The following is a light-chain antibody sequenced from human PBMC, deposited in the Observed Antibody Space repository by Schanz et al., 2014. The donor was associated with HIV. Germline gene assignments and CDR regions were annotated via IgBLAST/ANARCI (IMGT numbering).Light chain of an antibody. J-gene: IGLJ3*02. Sequence: QSVLMQPPSVSGAPGQRITISCTGSSSNIGEGYYVHWYQHVPGTAPELLIYDNDKRPSGIPDRFSGSKSGTSATLGITGLQTGDEADYYCGTWDSSLSVWVFGGGTKLTVL. CDR2: DND. V-gene: IGLV1-51*01. CDR3: GTWDSSLSVWV. CDR1: SSNIGEGYY.